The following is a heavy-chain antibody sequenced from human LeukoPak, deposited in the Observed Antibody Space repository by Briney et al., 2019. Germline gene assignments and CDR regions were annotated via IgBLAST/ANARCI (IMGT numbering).Heavy chain of an antibody. CDR3: AKDVSRLVRHYFDY. D-gene: IGHD6-19*01. J-gene: IGHJ4*02. CDR2: ISGSGGST. CDR1: GFTFSSYA. V-gene: IGHV3-23*01. Sequence: PGGSLRLSCAASGFTFSSYAMSWVRQAPGKGLEWVSAISGSGGSTYCADSVKGRFTISRDNSKNTLYLQMNSLRAEDTAVYYCAKDVSRLVRHYFDYWGQGTLVTVSS.